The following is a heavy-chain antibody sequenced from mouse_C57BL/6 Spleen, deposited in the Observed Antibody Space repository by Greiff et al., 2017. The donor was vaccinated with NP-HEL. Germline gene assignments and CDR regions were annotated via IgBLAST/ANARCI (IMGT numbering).Heavy chain of an antibody. Sequence: QVQLQQSGAELMKPGASVKLSCKATGYTFTGYWIEWVKQRPGHGLEWIGEILPGSGSTNYNEKFKGKATFTADTSSNTAYMQLSSLTTEDSAIYYCARRTYYYGSSYKDYFDYWGQGTTLTVSS. V-gene: IGHV1-9*01. CDR3: ARRTYYYGSSYKDYFDY. CDR1: GYTFTGYW. CDR2: ILPGSGST. D-gene: IGHD1-1*01. J-gene: IGHJ2*01.